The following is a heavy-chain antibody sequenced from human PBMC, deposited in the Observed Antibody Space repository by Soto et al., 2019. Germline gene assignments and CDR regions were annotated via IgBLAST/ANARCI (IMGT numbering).Heavy chain of an antibody. Sequence: QVQLVQSGAEVKKPGSSVKVSCKASCYTFTSYGISWVRQAPGQGLEWMGWISAYNGNTKYAQKLQGIVTMTTDTTTSTVYRELRSLRSDDTAVYSGAREPNYFDYWGQGDLVTVSS. V-gene: IGHV1-18*01. CDR3: AREPNYFDY. CDR1: CYTFTSYG. CDR2: ISAYNGNT. J-gene: IGHJ4*02.